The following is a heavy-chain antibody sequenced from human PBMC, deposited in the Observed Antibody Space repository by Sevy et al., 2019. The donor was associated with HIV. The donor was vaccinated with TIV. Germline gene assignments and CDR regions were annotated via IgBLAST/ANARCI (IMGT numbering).Heavy chain of an antibody. CDR3: ARLFSCGGDCYYLDY. CDR2: TSHDGKYN. D-gene: IGHD2-21*02. J-gene: IGHJ4*02. Sequence: GGSLRLSCADSGFTFSSYDMHWVRQAPGKGLEWVAVTSHDGKYNNYADSVKVRFTISRDNFKNTLYLQMNSLRVEDTALYFCARLFSCGGDCYYLDYWGQGALVTVSS. V-gene: IGHV3-30*04. CDR1: GFTFSSYD.